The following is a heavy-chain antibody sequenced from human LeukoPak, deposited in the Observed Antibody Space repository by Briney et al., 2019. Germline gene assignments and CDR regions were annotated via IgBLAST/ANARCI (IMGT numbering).Heavy chain of an antibody. J-gene: IGHJ4*02. CDR2: IGSRSSYT. Sequence: GGSLRLSCAASGLTFSDYYMSWIRQAPGKGLEWVSCIGSRSSYTNYADSVKGRFTVSRDNAKNSLHLQMDGLRAEDTAVYYCARVGGAVAATRFDYWGQGTLVTVSS. V-gene: IGHV3-11*05. D-gene: IGHD6-19*01. CDR1: GLTFSDYY. CDR3: ARVGGAVAATRFDY.